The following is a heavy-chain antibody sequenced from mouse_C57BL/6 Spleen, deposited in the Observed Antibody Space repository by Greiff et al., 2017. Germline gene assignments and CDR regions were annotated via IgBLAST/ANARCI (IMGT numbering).Heavy chain of an antibody. CDR2: IYPGSGST. V-gene: IGHV1-55*01. CDR3: GGEWGYDGFAY. J-gene: IGHJ3*01. D-gene: IGHD2-2*01. Sequence: QVQLQQSGAELVKPGASVTMSCKASGYTFTDYWITWVKQRPGHGLEWIGDIYPGSGSTTYNQKFKSKATLTVDTSSSTAYMQLRSLTSEDSAVYYCGGEWGYDGFAYWGQGTLVTVSA. CDR1: GYTFTDYW.